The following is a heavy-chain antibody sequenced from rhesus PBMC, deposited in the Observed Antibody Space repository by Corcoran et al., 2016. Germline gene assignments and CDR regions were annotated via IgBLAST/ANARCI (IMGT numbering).Heavy chain of an antibody. CDR1: GSTSCDPF. CDR2: IRSKAYGRTA. Sequence: EVQLVGPGGGWVQPGGFLSFACAASGSTSCDPFMSWVRQAPGKGLEWVSFIRSKAYGRTAEYAASVKGRFTISKDDSKSIAYLQMNSLKTEDTAVYYCTRWGDYWGQGVLVTVSS. CDR3: TRWGDY. V-gene: IGHV3-184*01. J-gene: IGHJ4*01. D-gene: IGHD3-34*01.